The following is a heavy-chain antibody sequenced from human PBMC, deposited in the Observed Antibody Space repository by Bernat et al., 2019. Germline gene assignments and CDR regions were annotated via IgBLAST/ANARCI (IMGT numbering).Heavy chain of an antibody. D-gene: IGHD6-19*01. V-gene: IGHV3-30*18. CDR2: ISYDGSNK. Sequence: VQLVESGGGLVQPGGSLRLSCAASGFTFSSYWMSWVRQAPGKGLEWVAVISYDGSNKYYADSVKGRFTISRDNSKNTLYLQMNSLRAEDTAVYYCAKDSSGWGDYFDYWGQGTLVTVSS. CDR3: AKDSSGWGDYFDY. J-gene: IGHJ4*02. CDR1: GFTFSSYW.